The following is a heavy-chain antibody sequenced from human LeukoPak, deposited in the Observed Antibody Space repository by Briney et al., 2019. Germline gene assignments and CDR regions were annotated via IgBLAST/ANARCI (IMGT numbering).Heavy chain of an antibody. D-gene: IGHD6-25*01. Sequence: ASVKVSCKAAGYTFTGYYMHWVRQAPGQGLEWMGWINPNSGGTNYAQKFQGRVTMTRDTSISTAYMELSRLGSADTDVHSRARAPRPTAAKNDYWGPGTLVTASS. CDR2: INPNSGGT. V-gene: IGHV1-2*02. J-gene: IGHJ4*02. CDR3: ARAPRPTAAKNDY. CDR1: GYTFTGYY.